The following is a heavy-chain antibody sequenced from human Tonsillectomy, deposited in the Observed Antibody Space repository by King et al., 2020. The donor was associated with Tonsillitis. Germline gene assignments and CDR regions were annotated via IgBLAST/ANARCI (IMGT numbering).Heavy chain of an antibody. J-gene: IGHJ6*02. D-gene: IGHD4-17*01. Sequence: QLQESGPGLVKPSGTLSLTCAVSGGSIRNSNWWSWVRQLPGKGLEWIGEIYHSGSTNYNPSLKSRVTISVDKSKNQFSLTLTSVTAADTGVYFCARDYGDYTGRHYGMDVWGQGTTVTVSS. V-gene: IGHV4-4*02. CDR3: ARDYGDYTGRHYGMDV. CDR1: GGSIRNSNW. CDR2: IYHSGST.